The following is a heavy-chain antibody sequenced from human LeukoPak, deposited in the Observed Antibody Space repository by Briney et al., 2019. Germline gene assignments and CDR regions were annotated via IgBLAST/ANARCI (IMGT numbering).Heavy chain of an antibody. D-gene: IGHD3-22*01. J-gene: IGHJ4*02. Sequence: SETLSLTCTVSGGSISSYYWSWIRQPPGKGLEWIGYIYYSGSTNYNPSLKSRVTISVDTSKNQFSPKLSSVTAADTAVYYCARDAGYGSSGYLGYWGQGTLITVSS. V-gene: IGHV4-59*01. CDR1: GGSISSYY. CDR3: ARDAGYGSSGYLGY. CDR2: IYYSGST.